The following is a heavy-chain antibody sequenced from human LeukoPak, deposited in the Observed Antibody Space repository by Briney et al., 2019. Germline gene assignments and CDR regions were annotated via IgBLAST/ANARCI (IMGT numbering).Heavy chain of an antibody. D-gene: IGHD1-26*01. J-gene: IGHJ6*02. CDR2: ISWNSGSI. Sequence: GGSLRLSRAASGFTFDDYAMHWVRQAPGKGLEWVSGISWNSGSIGYADSVKGRFTISRDNAKNSLYLQMNSLRAEDTALYYCAKESGVWGQGTTVTVSS. CDR3: AKESGV. V-gene: IGHV3-9*01. CDR1: GFTFDDYA.